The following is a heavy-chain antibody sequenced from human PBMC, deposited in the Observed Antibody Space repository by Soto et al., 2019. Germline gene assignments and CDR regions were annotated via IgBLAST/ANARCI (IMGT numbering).Heavy chain of an antibody. J-gene: IGHJ4*02. CDR2: ISSSSSYT. V-gene: IGHV3-11*06. CDR3: ARDSWSDSSGYANDFDY. CDR1: GFTFSDYY. Sequence: PGGSLRLSCAASGFTFSDYYMSWIRQAPGKGLEWVSYISSSSSYTNYADSVKGRFTISRDNAKNSLYLQMNSLRAEDTAVYYCARDSWSDSSGYANDFDYWGQGTLVTVSS. D-gene: IGHD3-22*01.